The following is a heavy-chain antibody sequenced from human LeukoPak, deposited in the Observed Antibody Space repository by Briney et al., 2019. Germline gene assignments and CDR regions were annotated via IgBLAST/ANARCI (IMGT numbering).Heavy chain of an antibody. V-gene: IGHV3-23*01. CDR3: AKETYYYDSSGYLFDY. J-gene: IGHJ4*02. CDR1: GFTFSSYA. CDR2: ISGSGGST. D-gene: IGHD3-22*01. Sequence: GGSLRLSCAASGFTFSSYAMSWVRQAPGKGLEWVSAISGSGGSTYYADSVKGRFTISRDNSKNTLYLQMNSLKAEDTAVYYCAKETYYYDSSGYLFDYWGQGTLVTVSS.